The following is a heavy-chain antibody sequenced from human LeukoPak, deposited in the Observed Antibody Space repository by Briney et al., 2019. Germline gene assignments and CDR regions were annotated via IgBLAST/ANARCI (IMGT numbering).Heavy chain of an antibody. Sequence: GGSLRLSCAASGFTFSSYGMHWVRQAPGKGLEWVAVISYDGSNKYYADSVKGRFTISRDNSKNTLYLQMNSLRAEDTAVYYCAKDRGGNLSFGAFDIWGQGTMVTVSS. J-gene: IGHJ3*02. CDR1: GFTFSSYG. D-gene: IGHD4-23*01. V-gene: IGHV3-30*18. CDR2: ISYDGSNK. CDR3: AKDRGGNLSFGAFDI.